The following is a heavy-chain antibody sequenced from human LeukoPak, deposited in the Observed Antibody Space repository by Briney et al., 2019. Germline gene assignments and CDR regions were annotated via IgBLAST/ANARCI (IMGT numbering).Heavy chain of an antibody. CDR2: ITSTSSAT. CDR3: ARAIASYGDSAY. D-gene: IGHD5-18*01. J-gene: IGHJ4*02. CDR1: GFKFSSFS. Sequence: PGGSLRLSCAASGFKFSSFSMGWVRQAPGKGLEWLSYITSTSSATYYADSLQGRFTISRDNAKNSLYLQINSLRADDTAVYYCARAIASYGDSAYWGQGTLVTASS. V-gene: IGHV3-48*04.